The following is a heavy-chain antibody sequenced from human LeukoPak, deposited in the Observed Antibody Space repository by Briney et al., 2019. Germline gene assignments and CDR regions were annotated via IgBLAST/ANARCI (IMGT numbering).Heavy chain of an antibody. CDR3: IRGFGGSYAHRFDY. CDR1: GFTFGDYP. Sequence: GGSLRLSCTTSGFTFGDYPMTWVRQAPGKGLEWIGFIRSKDYGGTTEYAASVKGRFIISTDNSKSIAYLQMNSLETDDTAIYYCIRGFGGSYAHRFDYWGQGTLVTVSS. CDR2: IRSKDYGGTT. J-gene: IGHJ4*02. D-gene: IGHD1-26*01. V-gene: IGHV3-49*04.